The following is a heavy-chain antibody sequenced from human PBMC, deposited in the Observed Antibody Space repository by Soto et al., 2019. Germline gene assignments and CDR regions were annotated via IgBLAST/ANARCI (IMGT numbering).Heavy chain of an antibody. D-gene: IGHD3-16*01. Sequence: TSETLSLTCSVSGDSISSSGYYWSWIRQRPGKGLEWIGNIYYSGSSYNNPSLKSRVTISVNTSKNQFSLNLRSVTATDTAVHYCAYTRYPAGGAFHTWGHGTMVTVSS. J-gene: IGHJ3*02. CDR1: GDSISSSGYY. CDR3: AYTRYPAGGAFHT. CDR2: IYYSGSS. V-gene: IGHV4-31*03.